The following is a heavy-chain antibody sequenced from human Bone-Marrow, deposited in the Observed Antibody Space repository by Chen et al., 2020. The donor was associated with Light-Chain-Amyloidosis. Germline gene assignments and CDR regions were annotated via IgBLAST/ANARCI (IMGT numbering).Heavy chain of an antibody. CDR3: ARRRDGYNFDY. CDR2: IYPDDSDA. CDR1: GYTFPNYW. J-gene: IGHJ4*02. Sequence: EGQLEQSGPEVKKPGEYLKISCKGPGYTFPNYWIGCVRQMPGKGLEWMGVIYPDDSDARYSPSFEGQVTISAAKAITSAYLQWRSLKASDTAMYYCARRRDGYNFDYWGQVTLVTVSS. D-gene: IGHD5-12*01. V-gene: IGHV5-51*01.